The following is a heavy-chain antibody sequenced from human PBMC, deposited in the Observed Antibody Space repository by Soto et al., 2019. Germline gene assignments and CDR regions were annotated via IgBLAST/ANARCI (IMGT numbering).Heavy chain of an antibody. CDR3: ARPWGSTNDY. Sequence: SETLSLTCTVSGGSITGGSIISYYWGWMRQPPGKGLEWIASFFIGGNTYYNPALKSRVTTSVDTSKNQFALKLSSVTAADTAVYYCARPWGSTNDYWGRGTLVTVSS. CDR1: GGSITGGSIISYY. V-gene: IGHV4-39*06. J-gene: IGHJ4*02. D-gene: IGHD3-16*01. CDR2: FFIGGNT.